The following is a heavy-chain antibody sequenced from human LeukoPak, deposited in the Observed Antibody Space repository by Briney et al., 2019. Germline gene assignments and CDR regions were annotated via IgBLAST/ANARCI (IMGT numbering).Heavy chain of an antibody. D-gene: IGHD1-26*01. CDR3: TRGSPLDY. CDR1: GLTFSSSW. J-gene: IGHJ4*02. Sequence: GGSLRLSCAASGLTFSSSWMTWVRQAPGKGLEWVANIKEDASETNYVGSAMGRFAISRDNAKNTLYLQMNSLRVEDTAIYYCTRGSPLDYWGQGTQVTDSS. V-gene: IGHV3-7*01. CDR2: IKEDASET.